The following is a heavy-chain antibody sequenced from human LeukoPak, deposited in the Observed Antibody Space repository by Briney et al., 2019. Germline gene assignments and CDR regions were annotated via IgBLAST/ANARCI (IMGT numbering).Heavy chain of an antibody. Sequence: SETLSLTCAVYGGSFSGYYWSCIRQPPGKGLEWIGEINHSGSTNYNPSLKSRVTISVDTSKNQFSLKLSSVTAADTAVYYCARQYYYDSSGYSYWGQGTLVTVSS. CDR1: GGSFSGYY. CDR2: INHSGST. V-gene: IGHV4-34*01. J-gene: IGHJ4*02. CDR3: ARQYYYDSSGYSY. D-gene: IGHD3-22*01.